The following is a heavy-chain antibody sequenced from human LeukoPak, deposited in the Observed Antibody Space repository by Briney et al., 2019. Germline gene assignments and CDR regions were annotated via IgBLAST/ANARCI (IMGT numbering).Heavy chain of an antibody. CDR1: GYTFTSYY. Sequence: ASVKVSCKASGYTFTSYYIHWVRQAPGQGLEWMGIINPSGGSTTYAQKFQGRVAMTRDTSTSRVYMEVSSLRSEDTAVYYCARHQVTMIVVVINPVGFDIWGQGTMVTVSS. J-gene: IGHJ3*02. V-gene: IGHV1-46*01. CDR3: ARHQVTMIVVVINPVGFDI. CDR2: INPSGGST. D-gene: IGHD3-22*01.